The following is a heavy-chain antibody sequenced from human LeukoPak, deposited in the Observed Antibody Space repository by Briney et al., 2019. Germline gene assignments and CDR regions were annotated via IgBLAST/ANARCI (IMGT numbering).Heavy chain of an antibody. D-gene: IGHD3-10*01. Sequence: PGGSLRLSCAASGFTFSSYEMNWVRQAPGKGLEWVSYISSSGSTIYYADSVKGRFTISRDNAKNTLYLQMNSLRAEDTAGYYCARLRFGELSVDPWGQGTLVTVSS. CDR1: GFTFSSYE. V-gene: IGHV3-48*03. CDR2: ISSSGSTI. CDR3: ARLRFGELSVDP. J-gene: IGHJ5*02.